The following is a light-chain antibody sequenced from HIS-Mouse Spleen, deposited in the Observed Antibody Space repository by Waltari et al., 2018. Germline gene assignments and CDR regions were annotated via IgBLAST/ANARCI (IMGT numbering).Light chain of an antibody. Sequence: EIVLTQSPATLSLSPGERATLPCRASQSVSSYLAWYQQKPGQAPRLLIYDASNRATGIPARFSGSGSGTDFTLTISSLEPEDFAVYYCQQRSNWPPITFGPGTKVDIK. CDR3: QQRSNWPPIT. CDR1: QSVSSY. CDR2: DAS. V-gene: IGKV3-11*01. J-gene: IGKJ3*01.